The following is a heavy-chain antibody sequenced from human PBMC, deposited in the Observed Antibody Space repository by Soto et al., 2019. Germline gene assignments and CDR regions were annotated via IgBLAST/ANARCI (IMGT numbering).Heavy chain of an antibody. D-gene: IGHD2-2*01. CDR3: AKDQYQLPQGGMDV. CDR1: GFTFSSYG. Sequence: QVQLVESGGGVVQPGRSLRLSCAASGFTFSSYGMHWVRQAPGKGLEWVAVISYDGSNKYYADSVKGRFTISRDNSKNTLYLQMNSLRAEDTAVYYCAKDQYQLPQGGMDVWGQGTTVTVSS. J-gene: IGHJ6*02. V-gene: IGHV3-30*18. CDR2: ISYDGSNK.